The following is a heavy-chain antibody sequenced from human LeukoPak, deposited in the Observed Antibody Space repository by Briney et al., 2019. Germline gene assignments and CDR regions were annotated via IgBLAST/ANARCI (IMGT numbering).Heavy chain of an antibody. CDR3: AREPYYSPTWYNWFDP. D-gene: IGHD3-22*01. CDR1: GGSISSYY. V-gene: IGHV4-4*07. J-gene: IGHJ5*02. CDR2: IYTSGST. Sequence: PSETLSLTCTVSGGSISSYYWSWIRQPAGKGLEWIGRIYTSGSTNYNPSLKSRVTMSVDTSKNQFSLKLSSVTAADTAVYYCAREPYYSPTWYNWFDPWGQGTLVTVSS.